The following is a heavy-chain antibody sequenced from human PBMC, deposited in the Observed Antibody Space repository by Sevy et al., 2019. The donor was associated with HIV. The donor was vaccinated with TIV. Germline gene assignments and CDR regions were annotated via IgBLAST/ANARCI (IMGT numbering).Heavy chain of an antibody. CDR1: GFTFSSFW. CDR3: ASGRNDDAGVGDY. CDR2: INQGGSAT. J-gene: IGHJ4*02. D-gene: IGHD1-1*01. Sequence: GWSLRLSCAASGFTFSSFWMSWVRQAPGKGLEWVANINQGGSATHYVDSVKGRFTVSRDKAKNSLYLQMNSLRAEDTAVYYCASGRNDDAGVGDYWGQGTLVTVSS. V-gene: IGHV3-7*01.